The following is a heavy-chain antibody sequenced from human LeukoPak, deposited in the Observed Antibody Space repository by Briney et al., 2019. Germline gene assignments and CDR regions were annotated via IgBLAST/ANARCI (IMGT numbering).Heavy chain of an antibody. CDR1: GGSISSSSYY. D-gene: IGHD3-3*01. J-gene: IGHJ4*02. CDR3: ARAKKPVTIFGVVAFYFDS. V-gene: IGHV4-39*01. Sequence: PSETPSLTCTVSGGSISSSSYYWGWIRQPPGKGLEWIGSIYYSGSTYYNPSLKSRVTISVDTSKNQFSLKLGSVTAADTAVYYCARAKKPVTIFGVVAFYFDSWGQGTLVTVSS. CDR2: IYYSGST.